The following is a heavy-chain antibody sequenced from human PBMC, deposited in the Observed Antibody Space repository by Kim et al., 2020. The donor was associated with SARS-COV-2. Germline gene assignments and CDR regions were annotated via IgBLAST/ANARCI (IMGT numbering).Heavy chain of an antibody. CDR3: ARELEIWTMAVLIGVPTYYNGLDV. D-gene: IGHD6-19*01. J-gene: IGHJ6*02. V-gene: IGHV3-48*02. CDR1: GFNFNDYG. Sequence: GGSLRLSCVGFGFNFNDYGINWVRQAPGKGLEWISYISRTSGSIYYADSVKGRFTIARDKAEKSVFLQMNSLRDDDTAVYYCARELEIWTMAVLIGVPTYYNGLDVWGQGTTVPVSS. CDR2: ISRTSGSI.